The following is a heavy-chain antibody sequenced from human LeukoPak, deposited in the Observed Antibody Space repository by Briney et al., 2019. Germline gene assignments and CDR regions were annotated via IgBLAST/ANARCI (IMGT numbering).Heavy chain of an antibody. CDR1: GFTFSAYG. Sequence: GGSLRPSCVASGFTFSAYGMNWVRQAPGKGLEWVSGVSGSGGSAYYADSVKDQFTISRDNSKNTLYLRMNSLRVEDTALYYCAKGRVRCSSNSCYPDAFDIWGQGTMVTVSS. CDR2: VSGSGGSA. CDR3: AKGRVRCSSNSCYPDAFDI. D-gene: IGHD2-2*01. V-gene: IGHV3-23*01. J-gene: IGHJ3*02.